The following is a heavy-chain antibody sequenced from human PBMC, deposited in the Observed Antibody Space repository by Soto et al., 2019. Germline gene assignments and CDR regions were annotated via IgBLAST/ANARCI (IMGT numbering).Heavy chain of an antibody. CDR2: IYYSGSI. CDR3: ARESAGTFCFDY. J-gene: IGHJ4*02. CDR1: GGSISSYY. D-gene: IGHD1-1*01. V-gene: IGHV4-59*01. Sequence: SETLSLTCTVSGGSISSYYWSWIRQPPGKGLEWIGYIYYSGSINYNPSLKSRVTISVDTSKNQFSLKLSSVTAAGTAVYYCARESAGTFCFDYWGQGTLVTVSS.